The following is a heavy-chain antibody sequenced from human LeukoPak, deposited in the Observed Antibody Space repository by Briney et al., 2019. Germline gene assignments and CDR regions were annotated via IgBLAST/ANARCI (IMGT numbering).Heavy chain of an antibody. J-gene: IGHJ6*02. CDR3: ATWAFYHNLDV. CDR2: INKDGSRT. D-gene: IGHD1-14*01. CDR1: GFTMEPFA. V-gene: IGHV3-43*02. Sequence: GGSLRLSCAASGFTMEPFAMHWVRQAPRKGLEWVSNINKDGSRTYYADSVKGRFTISRDNSKNSLYLQMNSLRTEDSALYYCATWAFYHNLDVWGRGATVTVSS.